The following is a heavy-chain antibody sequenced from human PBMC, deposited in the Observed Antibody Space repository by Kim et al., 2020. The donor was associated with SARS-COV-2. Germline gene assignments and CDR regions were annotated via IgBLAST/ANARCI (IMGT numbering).Heavy chain of an antibody. V-gene: IGHV3-23*01. D-gene: IGHD1-26*01. CDR1: GFTFSSYA. CDR2: ISGSSDGT. J-gene: IGHJ4*02. CDR3: AKAVGASWSYFDY. Sequence: GGSLRLSCAASGFTFSSYAMSWVRQAPGKGLEWVSVISGSSDGTYYADSVKGRFAISRDSSKNTLYLQMNSLRAVDTAVYYCAKAVGASWSYFDYWGQGMLVTVSS.